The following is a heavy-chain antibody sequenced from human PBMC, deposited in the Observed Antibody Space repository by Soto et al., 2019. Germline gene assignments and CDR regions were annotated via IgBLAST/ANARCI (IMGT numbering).Heavy chain of an antibody. D-gene: IGHD6-13*01. J-gene: IGHJ4*02. CDR2: ISSSSSYI. V-gene: IGHV3-11*06. CDR3: ARVSGSSQFDY. CDR1: GFTFSDYY. Sequence: GGSLRLSCAASGFTFSDYYMSWIRQAPGKGLEWVSSISSSSSYIYYADSVKGRFTISRDNAKNSLYLQMNSLRAEDTAVYYCARVSGSSQFDYWGQGTLVTVSS.